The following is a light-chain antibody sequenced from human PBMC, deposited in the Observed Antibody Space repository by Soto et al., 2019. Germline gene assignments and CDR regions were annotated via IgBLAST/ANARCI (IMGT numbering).Light chain of an antibody. J-gene: IGKJ3*01. CDR3: QQYNNWPLFT. V-gene: IGKV3-15*01. CDR2: AAS. Sequence: EIVMTQSPATLSVSPGERATLSCRASQSVSSNLAWYQQKPGQAPRLLIHAASTRATGIPVRFSGSGSGTEFTLTISSLQSEDFAVYYCQQYNNWPLFTFGPGTLVDIK. CDR1: QSVSSN.